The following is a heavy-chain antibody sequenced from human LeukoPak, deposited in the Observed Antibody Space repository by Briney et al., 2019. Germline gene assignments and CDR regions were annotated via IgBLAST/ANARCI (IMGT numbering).Heavy chain of an antibody. CDR1: GGSISSGGYY. Sequence: SETLSLTCTVSGGSISSGGYYWSWIRQPPGKGLEWIGYIYHSGSTYYNPSLKSRVTISVDRSKNQFSLKLSSVTAADTAVYYCARIVGPLHDAFDIWGQGTMVTVSS. D-gene: IGHD3-22*01. V-gene: IGHV4-30-2*01. J-gene: IGHJ3*02. CDR2: IYHSGST. CDR3: ARIVGPLHDAFDI.